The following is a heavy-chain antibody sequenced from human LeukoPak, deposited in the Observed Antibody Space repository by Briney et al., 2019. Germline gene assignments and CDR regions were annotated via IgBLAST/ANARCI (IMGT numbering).Heavy chain of an antibody. V-gene: IGHV4-39*07. CDR1: GGSISSSSYY. J-gene: IGHJ4*02. CDR2: IYYSGST. D-gene: IGHD2-2*02. Sequence: SETLSLTCTVSGGSISSSSYYWGWIRQPPGKGLEWIGSIYYSGSTYYNPSLKSRVTISVDTSKNQFSLKLSSVTAADTAVYYCARGTYCSSTSCYIGTFDYWGQGTLVTVSS. CDR3: ARGTYCSSTSCYIGTFDY.